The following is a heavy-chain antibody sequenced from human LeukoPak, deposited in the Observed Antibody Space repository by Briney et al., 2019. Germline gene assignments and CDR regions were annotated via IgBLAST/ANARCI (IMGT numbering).Heavy chain of an antibody. CDR3: ARESDSGGYRFDY. V-gene: IGHV3-48*03. Sequence: GGPLGLSCAASGFTFSNYEMIWVRQAPGKGLEWLSYISSSGDRSLYADAVRGRATISRDNAKNSLYLQMNSLSTEDTAVYHCARESDSGGYRFDYWGQGSLVTVSS. CDR1: GFTFSNYE. J-gene: IGHJ4*02. CDR2: ISSSGDRS. D-gene: IGHD3-22*01.